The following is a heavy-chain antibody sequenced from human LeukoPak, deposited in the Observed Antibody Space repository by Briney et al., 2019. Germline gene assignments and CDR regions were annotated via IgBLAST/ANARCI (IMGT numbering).Heavy chain of an antibody. Sequence: GGSLRLSCAASGFTFSSYGMHWVRQAPGKGLEWVAVISYDESNKYYADSVKGRFTISRDNSKNTLYLQMNSLRAEDTAVYYCARWDYGDYIWGQGTLVTVSS. CDR1: GFTFSSYG. D-gene: IGHD4-17*01. CDR3: ARWDYGDYI. J-gene: IGHJ4*02. V-gene: IGHV3-30*03. CDR2: ISYDESNK.